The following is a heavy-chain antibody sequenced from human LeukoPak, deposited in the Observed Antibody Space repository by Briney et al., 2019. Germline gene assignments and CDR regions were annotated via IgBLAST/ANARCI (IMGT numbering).Heavy chain of an antibody. CDR3: ARGAIAAANFDY. D-gene: IGHD6-13*01. J-gene: IGHJ4*02. CDR1: GYTFTGYY. Sequence: PGASEKVSCKASGYTFTGYYMHWVRQAPGQGLEWMGWINPNSGGTNYAQKFQGRVTMTRDMSTSTVYMELSSLRSEDTAVYYCARGAIAAANFDYWGQGTLVTVSS. V-gene: IGHV1-2*02. CDR2: INPNSGGT.